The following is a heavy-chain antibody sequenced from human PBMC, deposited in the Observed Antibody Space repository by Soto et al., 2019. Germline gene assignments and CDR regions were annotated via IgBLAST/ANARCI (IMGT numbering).Heavy chain of an antibody. D-gene: IGHD3-3*01. V-gene: IGHV3-30*18. Sequence: QVHLVESGGGVVQPGGSLRLSCTASGFTFNKFGMHWVRQTPGKGPEWVAAVSYDGNHDFYADSVRGRLIISRDNSKNTLYLQLNTLKPDDTAVYYCVKERADFVTVPHATSGMDVWGPGTTVTVSS. CDR1: GFTFNKFG. J-gene: IGHJ6*02. CDR3: VKERADFVTVPHATSGMDV. CDR2: VSYDGNHD.